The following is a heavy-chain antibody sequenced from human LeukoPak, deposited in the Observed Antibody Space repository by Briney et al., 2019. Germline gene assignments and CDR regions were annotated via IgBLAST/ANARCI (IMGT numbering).Heavy chain of an antibody. V-gene: IGHV3-7*01. CDR1: GFTFSSYA. CDR2: INHNGNVN. CDR3: AREGITGTTGYFDY. D-gene: IGHD1-20*01. Sequence: PGGSLRLSCAASGFTFSSYAMNWARQAPGKGLEWVASINHNGNVNYYVDSVKGRFTISRDNSKNTLYLQMNSLRAEDTAVYYCAREGITGTTGYFDYWGQGTLVTVSS. J-gene: IGHJ4*02.